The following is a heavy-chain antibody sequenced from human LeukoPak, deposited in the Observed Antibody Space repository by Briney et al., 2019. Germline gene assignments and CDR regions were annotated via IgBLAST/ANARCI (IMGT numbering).Heavy chain of an antibody. CDR2: IYYSGST. CDR3: ARVPYCSSTSCYEPYYGMDV. Sequence: SETLSLTCTVSGDSISRSTYYWAWIRQPPGKGLEWIGYIYYSGSTNYNPSLKSRVTISVDTSKNQFSLKLSSVTAADTAVYYCARVPYCSSTSCYEPYYGMDVWGQGTTVTVSS. V-gene: IGHV4-61*05. D-gene: IGHD2-2*01. CDR1: GDSISRSTYY. J-gene: IGHJ6*02.